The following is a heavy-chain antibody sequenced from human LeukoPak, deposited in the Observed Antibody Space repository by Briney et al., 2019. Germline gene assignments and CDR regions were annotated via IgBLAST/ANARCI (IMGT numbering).Heavy chain of an antibody. Sequence: PSQTLSLTCTVSGGSISSGGYYWSWIRQPSGKGLEWIGYIYHSGSTNYNPSLKSRVTISVDTSKNQFSLKLSSVTAADTAVYYCARGRCGSCYSGVGGSPDYFDYWGQGTLVTVSS. V-gene: IGHV4-30-2*01. CDR3: ARGRCGSCYSGVGGSPDYFDY. CDR2: IYHSGST. D-gene: IGHD2-15*01. J-gene: IGHJ4*02. CDR1: GGSISSGGYY.